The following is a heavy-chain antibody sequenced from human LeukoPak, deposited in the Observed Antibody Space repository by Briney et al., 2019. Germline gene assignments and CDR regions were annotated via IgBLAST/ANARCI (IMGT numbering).Heavy chain of an antibody. V-gene: IGHV4-34*01. Sequence: SETLSLTCAVYGGSFSGYYWSWIRQPPGKGLEWIGEINHSGSTNYNPSLKSRVTISVDASKNQFSLKLSSVTAADTAVYYCARSRRDPRMLDYWGQGTLVTVSS. CDR1: GGSFSGYY. J-gene: IGHJ4*02. CDR3: ARSRRDPRMLDY. CDR2: INHSGST.